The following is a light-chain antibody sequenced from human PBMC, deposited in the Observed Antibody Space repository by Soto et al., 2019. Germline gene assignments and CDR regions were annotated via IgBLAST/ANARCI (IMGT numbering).Light chain of an antibody. CDR3: CSYAGSVYV. Sequence: QSALTQPASVSGSPGQSIIISCTGTSSDVGSYNLVSWYQQHPGKAPKLMIYEVSKRPSGVSNRFSGSKSGNTASLTISGLQAEDEADYYCCSYAGSVYVFGTGTKLTVL. CDR2: EVS. CDR1: SSDVGSYNL. J-gene: IGLJ1*01. V-gene: IGLV2-23*02.